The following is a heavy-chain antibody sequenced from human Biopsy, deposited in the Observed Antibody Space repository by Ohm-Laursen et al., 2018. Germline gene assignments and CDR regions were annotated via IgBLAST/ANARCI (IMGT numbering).Heavy chain of an antibody. D-gene: IGHD4-17*01. CDR3: ALAAAQTVTHFDY. CDR1: GFTFSSYA. V-gene: IGHV3-23*01. J-gene: IGHJ4*02. CDR2: ISGNSDII. Sequence: SLRLSCAAGGFTFSSYAKTWFRQAPGKGLEWVSTISGNSDIIYDTDSVKGRFTISRDNSKNTLYLQMNSLRADDTAVYYCALAAAQTVTHFDYWGQGTLVTVSS.